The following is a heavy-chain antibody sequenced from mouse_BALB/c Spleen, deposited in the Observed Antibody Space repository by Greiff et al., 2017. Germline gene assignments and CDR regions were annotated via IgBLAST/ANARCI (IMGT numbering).Heavy chain of an antibody. V-gene: IGHV1-62-2*01. Sequence: VQLQQSGAGLVKPGASVKLSCKASGYTFTEYIIHWVKQRPGQGLEWIGWFYPGSGSIKYNENFKDKATLTADKSSSTVNMELSRLTSEDSAVYFCARHEERTTATNYAMDYWGQGTSVTVSS. CDR2: FYPGSGSI. D-gene: IGHD1-2*01. J-gene: IGHJ4*01. CDR3: ARHEERTTATNYAMDY. CDR1: GYTFTEYI.